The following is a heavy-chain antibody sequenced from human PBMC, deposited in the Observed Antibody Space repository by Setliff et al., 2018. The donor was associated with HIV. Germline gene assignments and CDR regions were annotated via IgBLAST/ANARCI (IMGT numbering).Heavy chain of an antibody. CDR3: SRSGIGYGGDSNTFDI. Sequence: SETLSLTCTVSGGSITGSHYYWGWIRQPPGKGLEWIASIHYSGSTYDSPSVRSRVAIFVDTSKNQFSLRLNSVTATDAAMYYCSRSGIGYGGDSNTFDIWGQGTLVTVSS. V-gene: IGHV4-39*01. CDR2: IHYSGST. J-gene: IGHJ3*02. CDR1: GGSITGSHYY. D-gene: IGHD2-21*02.